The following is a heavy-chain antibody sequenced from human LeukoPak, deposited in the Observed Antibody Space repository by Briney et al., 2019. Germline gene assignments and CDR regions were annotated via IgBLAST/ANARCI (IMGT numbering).Heavy chain of an antibody. D-gene: IGHD3-3*01. CDR2: ISSSSSTI. CDR1: GFTFSSYS. V-gene: IGHV3-48*01. J-gene: IGHJ3*02. Sequence: GGSLRLSCAASGFTFSSYSMNWVRQAPGKGLEWVSYISSSSSTIYYADSVKGRFTISRDNAKNSLYLQMNSLRAEDTAVYYCAREEWFLDDAFDIWGQGTMVTVSS. CDR3: AREEWFLDDAFDI.